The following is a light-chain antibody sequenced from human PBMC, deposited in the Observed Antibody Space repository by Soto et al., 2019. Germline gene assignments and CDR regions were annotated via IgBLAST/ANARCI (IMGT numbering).Light chain of an antibody. CDR1: QGLSSY. V-gene: IGKV1-9*01. CDR3: QQVNNYPLT. CDR2: AAS. J-gene: IGKJ4*01. Sequence: IQFTQSPSSLSASVGDRVTITCRASQGLSSYLAWYQQKPGKAPKLLIYAASTLQTGVPSRFSGSESGTDFTLTISSMQPEAFANYYCQQVNNYPLTFGGGTKVDIK.